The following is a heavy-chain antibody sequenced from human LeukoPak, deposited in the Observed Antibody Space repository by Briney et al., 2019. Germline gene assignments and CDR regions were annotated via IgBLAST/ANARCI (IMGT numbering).Heavy chain of an antibody. CDR2: ISSSSSYI. CDR3: AKYFRSGSYYHLDY. D-gene: IGHD1-26*01. CDR1: GFTFSTYS. V-gene: IGHV3-21*04. Sequence: PGGSLRLSCAASGFTFSTYSMNWVRQAPGKGLEWVSSISSSSSYIYYADSVKGRFTISRDNAKNSLYLQMNSLRVEDTAVYYCAKYFRSGSYYHLDYWGQGTLVTVSS. J-gene: IGHJ4*02.